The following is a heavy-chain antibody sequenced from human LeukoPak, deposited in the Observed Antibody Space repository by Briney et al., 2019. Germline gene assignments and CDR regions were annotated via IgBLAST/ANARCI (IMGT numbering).Heavy chain of an antibody. D-gene: IGHD5-24*01. CDR1: GGTFSSYA. CDR2: IIPIFGTA. J-gene: IGHJ4*02. Sequence: SVKVSCKASGGTFSSYAISWVRQAPGQGLEWMGGIIPIFGTANYAQKFQGRVTITRDTSASTAYMEMRSLRSEDTAVYYCAREIDRDDYNRFFDYWGQGTLVTVSS. V-gene: IGHV1-69*05. CDR3: AREIDRDDYNRFFDY.